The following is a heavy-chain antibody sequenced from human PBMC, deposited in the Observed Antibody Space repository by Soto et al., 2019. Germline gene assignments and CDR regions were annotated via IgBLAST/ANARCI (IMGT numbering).Heavy chain of an antibody. CDR1: GFTFSRYG. D-gene: IGHD3-10*01. V-gene: IGHV3-33*01. J-gene: IGHJ6*02. CDR3: ARGNYGSGSNYYYGMDV. CDR2: VWFDGGQK. Sequence: QVQLVESGGGVVQPGRSLRLSCAASGFTFSRYGMHWVRQAPAKGLEWVAVVWFDGGQKYYGDSGKGRFTITRDNSKNTLYLEMNSLRAEDTAVYYCARGNYGSGSNYYYGMDVWGQGTTVIVSS.